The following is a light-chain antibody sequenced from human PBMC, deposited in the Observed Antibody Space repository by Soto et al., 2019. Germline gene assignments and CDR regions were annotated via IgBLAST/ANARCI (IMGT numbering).Light chain of an antibody. CDR2: DAS. CDR1: QSIDRN. J-gene: IGKJ1*01. Sequence: DIQMTQSPSSLSASIGDRVTITCRASQSIDRNLNWYQQKPGKAPKLLIHDASTLQSGVPSNFGGSGSGTDFTLTISSLQPADLATYYCQHSHTPPPTFGQGTKVEIK. V-gene: IGKV1-39*01. CDR3: QHSHTPPPT.